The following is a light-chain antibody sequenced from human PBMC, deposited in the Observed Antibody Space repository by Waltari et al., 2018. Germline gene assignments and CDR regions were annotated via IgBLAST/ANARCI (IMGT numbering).Light chain of an antibody. J-gene: IGKJ4*01. CDR2: ATT. V-gene: IGKV1-NL1*01. CDR3: QQYFSVPLT. CDR1: QNIPNA. Sequence: IQMTQSPSSLSGFVGDRVTISCRASQNIPNALAWSQQKLGRAPKLLIYATTKLEGRVPARFSGRGSGTTYTLTIDSLQSDDSASYFCQQYFSVPLTFGGGSKIEI.